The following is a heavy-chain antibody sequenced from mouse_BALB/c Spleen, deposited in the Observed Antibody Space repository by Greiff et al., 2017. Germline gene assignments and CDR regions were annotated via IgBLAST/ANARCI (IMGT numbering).Heavy chain of an antibody. V-gene: IGHV3-2*02. CDR1: GYSITSDYA. CDR2: IIYSGST. J-gene: IGHJ3*01. Sequence: ESGPGLVKPSQSLSLSCTVSGYSITSDYAWYWIRQSPGNKLEWMGYIIYSGSTSYNPSLKSRISITRDTSKNQFFLQLNSVTTEDTATYYCARRGDYYRYGEGAWFAYWGQGTLVTVSA. CDR3: ARRGDYYRYGEGAWFAY. D-gene: IGHD2-14*01.